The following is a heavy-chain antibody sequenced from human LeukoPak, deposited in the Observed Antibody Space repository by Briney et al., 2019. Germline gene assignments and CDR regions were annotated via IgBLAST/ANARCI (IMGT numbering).Heavy chain of an antibody. CDR1: GFTFSSYG. V-gene: IGHV3-30*18. Sequence: GRSLRLSCAASGFTFSSYGMHWVRPAPGKGLEWVAVISYDGSNKYYADSVKGRFTISRDNSKNTLYLQMNSLRAEDTAVYYCAKDLEAVTMIVPYWGQGTLVTVSS. CDR3: AKDLEAVTMIVPY. D-gene: IGHD3-22*01. CDR2: ISYDGSNK. J-gene: IGHJ4*02.